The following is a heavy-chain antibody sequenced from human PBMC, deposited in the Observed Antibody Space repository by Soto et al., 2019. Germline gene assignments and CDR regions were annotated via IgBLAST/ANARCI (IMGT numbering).Heavy chain of an antibody. V-gene: IGHV1-46*01. CDR3: ARSDRSSWYLDY. Sequence: QVQLVQSGAEVKKPGASVTVSCKASGYTFTSYYMHWVRQAPGLGLEWMGIINPSGGSASYAQKFHGRVTMTKGTSTSTVYMELSSLRSEDTAVYYCARSDRSSWYLDYWGQGTLVTVST. D-gene: IGHD6-13*01. J-gene: IGHJ4*02. CDR2: INPSGGSA. CDR1: GYTFTSYY.